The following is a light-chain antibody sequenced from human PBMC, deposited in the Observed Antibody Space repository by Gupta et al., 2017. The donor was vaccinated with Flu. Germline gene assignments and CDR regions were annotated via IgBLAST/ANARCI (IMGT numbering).Light chain of an antibody. V-gene: IGKV3-20*01. CDR2: GAT. CDR3: QQYDGSST. Sequence: ENVLTQSPGTLSLSPGESATLSCRASQSVGRNYLAWYQQKPGQAPRLLIAGATNRATGIPDRFSGSGSGTDFTLTISRLEPEDFAVYYCQQYDGSSTFGPGTKVDIK. CDR1: QSVGRNY. J-gene: IGKJ3*01.